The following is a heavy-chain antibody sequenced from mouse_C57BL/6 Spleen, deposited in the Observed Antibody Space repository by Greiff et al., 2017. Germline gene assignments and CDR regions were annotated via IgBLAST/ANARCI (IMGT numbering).Heavy chain of an antibody. J-gene: IGHJ2*01. CDR1: GYTFTGYY. Sequence: VQLQQSGPELVKPGASVKISCKASGYTFTGYYMNWVKQSPGKSLEWIGEINPSTGGTTYNQKFKGKATLTVDKSSSTAYMQLSSLTSEDSAVYYCASRRGRVEYWGQGTMLTVSS. V-gene: IGHV1-42*01. CDR3: ASRRGRVEY. CDR2: INPSTGGT. D-gene: IGHD1-1*02.